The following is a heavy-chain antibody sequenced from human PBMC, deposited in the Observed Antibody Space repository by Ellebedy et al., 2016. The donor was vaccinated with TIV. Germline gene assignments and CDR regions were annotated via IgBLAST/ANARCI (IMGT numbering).Heavy chain of an antibody. D-gene: IGHD2-15*01. CDR2: IDPDDSYT. V-gene: IGHV5-10-1*01. Sequence: PGGSLRLSCKGSGYSFSIYWISWVRQMPGKGLEWIGRIDPDDSYTNYSPSLQGHVTITADKSTGTVYLHWNSLKASDSALYYCARRGDATLDHWGQGTLVTVSS. CDR3: ARRGDATLDH. J-gene: IGHJ4*02. CDR1: GYSFSIYW.